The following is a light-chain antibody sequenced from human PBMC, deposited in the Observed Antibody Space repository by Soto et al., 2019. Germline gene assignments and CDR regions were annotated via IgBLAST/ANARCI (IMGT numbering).Light chain of an antibody. CDR1: SSDVGDYNY. Sequence: QSVLTQPASVSGSTGQSITISCTGTSSDVGDYNYGSWYQQVPGKATKGMSYEVSNRPSGLSNRFSGSKSGITASLTITGLQAEDEADYYCSSYTSSSTYVFGTGTKLTVL. CDR2: EVS. J-gene: IGLJ1*01. CDR3: SSYTSSSTYV. V-gene: IGLV2-14*01.